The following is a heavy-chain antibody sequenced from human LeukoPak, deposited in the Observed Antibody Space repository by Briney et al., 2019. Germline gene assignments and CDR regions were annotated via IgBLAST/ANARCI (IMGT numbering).Heavy chain of an antibody. D-gene: IGHD2-2*01. CDR2: IIPILGIA. CDR1: GGTFSSYA. Sequence: GSSVKVSCKASGGTFSSYAISWVRQAPGQGLERMGRIIPILGIANYAQKFQGRVTITADKSTSTAYMELSSLRSEDTAVYYCASTIIVVPAAHAYYGMDVWGQGTTVTVSS. CDR3: ASTIIVVPAAHAYYGMDV. V-gene: IGHV1-69*04. J-gene: IGHJ6*02.